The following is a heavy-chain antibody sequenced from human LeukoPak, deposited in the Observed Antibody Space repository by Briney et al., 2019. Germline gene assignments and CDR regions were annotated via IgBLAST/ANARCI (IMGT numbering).Heavy chain of an antibody. D-gene: IGHD1-26*01. Sequence: SETLSLTCTVSGYSISSGYYWGWIRQPPGKGLEWIGSIYRSGSTYYNPSLKSRVTISVDTSKNQFSLKLSSVTAADTAVYYCARTGPYSGSYRSDYWGQGTLVTVSS. J-gene: IGHJ4*02. CDR3: ARTGPYSGSYRSDY. V-gene: IGHV4-38-2*02. CDR1: GYSISSGYY. CDR2: IYRSGST.